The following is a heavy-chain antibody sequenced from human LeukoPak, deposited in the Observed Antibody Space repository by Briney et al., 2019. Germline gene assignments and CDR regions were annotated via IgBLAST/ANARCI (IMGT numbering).Heavy chain of an antibody. Sequence: ASVKVSCKASGYTFTGYYMHSVRQAPGQGLEWMGWINPNSGGTNYAQKFQGRVTMTRDTSISTAYMELSRLRSDDTAVYYCARDGATRDYFDYWGQGTLVTVSS. CDR2: INPNSGGT. CDR3: ARDGATRDYFDY. J-gene: IGHJ4*02. V-gene: IGHV1-2*02. D-gene: IGHD5-12*01. CDR1: GYTFTGYY.